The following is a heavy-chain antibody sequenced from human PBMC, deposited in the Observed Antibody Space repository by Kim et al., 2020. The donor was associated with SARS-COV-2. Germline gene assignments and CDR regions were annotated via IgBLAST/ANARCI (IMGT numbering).Heavy chain of an antibody. CDR2: ISQGRVT. CDR1: GGSLSGFS. Sequence: SETLSLTCGVYGGSLSGFSWGWVRQPPGKGLEWIGEISQGRVTNYNPSLKSRVTISMDTSKNQFSLKLTSVTAADTAVYYCARGPDRGRSPPWGHWGQGT. V-gene: IGHV4-34*01. D-gene: IGHD1-26*01. CDR3: ARGPDRGRSPPWGH. J-gene: IGHJ4*02.